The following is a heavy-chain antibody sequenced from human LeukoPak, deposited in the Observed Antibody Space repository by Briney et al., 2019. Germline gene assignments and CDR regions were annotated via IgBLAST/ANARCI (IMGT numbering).Heavy chain of an antibody. V-gene: IGHV3-23*01. CDR1: GFTFSSYG. J-gene: IGHJ4*02. D-gene: IGHD3-10*01. CDR2: TSDSGGRT. Sequence: QPGGSLLLSCAASGFTFSSYGMSWVRQAPGKGLEWVSSTSDSGGRTYYADSVKGRFTISRDNSKNTLFVQMNSVRAEDTAVYYCAKGMYYYGSGSFDYWGQGTLVTVSS. CDR3: AKGMYYYGSGSFDY.